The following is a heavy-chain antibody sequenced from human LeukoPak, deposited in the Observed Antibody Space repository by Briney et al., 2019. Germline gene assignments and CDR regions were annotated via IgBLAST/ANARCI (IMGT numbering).Heavy chain of an antibody. CDR2: MYYSGST. V-gene: IGHV4-59*08. D-gene: IGHD6-19*01. J-gene: IGHJ4*02. Sequence: SETLSLTCTVSGGSITSHYWSWIRQPPGKGLEWIGYMYYSGSTNYNPSLRSRVTISVDTSKNQFSLKLSSVTAADTAVYYCARNLGSGWYYDYWGQETFVTVSS. CDR1: GGSITSHY. CDR3: ARNLGSGWYYDY.